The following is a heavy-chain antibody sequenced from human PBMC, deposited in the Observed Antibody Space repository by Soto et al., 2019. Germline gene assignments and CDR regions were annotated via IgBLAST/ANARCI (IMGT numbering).Heavy chain of an antibody. V-gene: IGHV4-59*08. Sequence: SETLSLTCTVSGGSIGSYYWSWIRQPPGKGLEWIGYIYYSGSTNYNPSLKSRVTISVDTSKNQFSLKLSSVTAADTAVYFCASLRSGPDNGWYWAFDYWGQGTLVTVSS. CDR1: GGSIGSYY. CDR2: IYYSGST. D-gene: IGHD6-19*01. CDR3: ASLRSGPDNGWYWAFDY. J-gene: IGHJ4*02.